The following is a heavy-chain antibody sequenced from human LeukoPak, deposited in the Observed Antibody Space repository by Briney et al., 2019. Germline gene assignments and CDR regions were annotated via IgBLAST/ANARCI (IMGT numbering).Heavy chain of an antibody. CDR1: GGSITNHY. V-gene: IGHV4-59*11. CDR3: ARDYYDSSVYQYYYNS. Sequence: SETLSLTCTVSGGSITNHYWTWIRQNPGKGLEWIGYVSHSGSTNYHPSLASRVTISLDTSENHFSLNLKSVTAADTAVYYCARDYYDSSVYQYYYNSWGQGTLVIVSS. J-gene: IGHJ4*02. CDR2: VSHSGST. D-gene: IGHD3-22*01.